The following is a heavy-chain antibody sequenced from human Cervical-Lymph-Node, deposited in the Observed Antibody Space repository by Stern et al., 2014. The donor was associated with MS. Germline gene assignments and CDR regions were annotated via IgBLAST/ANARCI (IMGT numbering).Heavy chain of an antibody. J-gene: IGHJ4*02. Sequence: QVQLVESGPGLVKPSQTLSLTCTVSGGSITSGGHYWTWVRQHPGKGLEWIGNIYYSGTTNYNSSLKSRVTISVDTSENQFSLKLSSVTAADTAVYYCARDRIFSSGYYYFDKWGQGTLVTVSS. D-gene: IGHD3-22*01. CDR3: ARDRIFSSGYYYFDK. V-gene: IGHV4-31*03. CDR2: IYYSGTT. CDR1: GGSITSGGHY.